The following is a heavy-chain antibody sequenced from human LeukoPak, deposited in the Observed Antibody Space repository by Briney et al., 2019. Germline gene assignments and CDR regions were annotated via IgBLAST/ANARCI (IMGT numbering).Heavy chain of an antibody. J-gene: IGHJ4*02. V-gene: IGHV3-21*01. CDR3: ARPDYYDSSGYYQRPFDY. CDR1: GFAITDHH. Sequence: GGSLRLSCAASGFAITDHHMDWVRQAPGKGLEWVSSISSSSSYIYYADSVKGRFTISRDNAKNSLYLQMNSLRAEDTAVYYCARPDYYDSSGYYQRPFDYWGQGTLVTVSS. D-gene: IGHD3-22*01. CDR2: ISSSSSYI.